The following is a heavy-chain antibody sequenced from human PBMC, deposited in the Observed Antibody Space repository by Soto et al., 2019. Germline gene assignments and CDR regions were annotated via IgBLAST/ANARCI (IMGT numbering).Heavy chain of an antibody. J-gene: IGHJ6*01. CDR1: VCTFSSYA. Sequence: VGSLRLSCASSVCTFSSYAMSCVRHSPGKWLEWVSAISGSGGSTYYADSVKGRFTISRDNSKNTLYLQMNSLRAEDTAVYYCAREEPGREITMVRRVMDWGMEVWGQGTMVSVS. CDR2: ISGSGGST. D-gene: IGHD3-10*01. CDR3: AREEPGREITMVRRVMDWGMEV. V-gene: IGHV3-23*01.